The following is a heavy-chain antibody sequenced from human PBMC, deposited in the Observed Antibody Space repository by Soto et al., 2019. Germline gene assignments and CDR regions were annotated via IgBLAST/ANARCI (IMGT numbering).Heavy chain of an antibody. V-gene: IGHV3-21*01. CDR1: TFSFTTYS. D-gene: IGHD5-18*01. J-gene: IGHJ4*02. CDR3: ASRWYSYGVAPFDY. Sequence: GGSLRLSCVASTFSFTTYSMNWVRQAPGKGLEWVSSIISSGQIYYADSVKGRFTISRDNANKSLFLQMNSLRAEDTAVYYCASRWYSYGVAPFDYWGQGTLVTVSS. CDR2: IISSGQI.